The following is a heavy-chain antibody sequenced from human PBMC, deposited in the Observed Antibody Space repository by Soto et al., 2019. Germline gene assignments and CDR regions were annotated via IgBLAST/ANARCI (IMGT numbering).Heavy chain of an antibody. CDR2: IKQDGSEK. V-gene: IGHV3-7*01. CDR1: GFTFSSYW. Sequence: GGSLRLSCAASGFTFSSYWMSWVRQAPGKGLEWVANIKQDGSEKYYVDSVKGRFTISRDNAKNSLYLQMNSLRAEDTAVYYCARAYSSGRGTWWFDPWGQGTLVTVSS. J-gene: IGHJ5*02. CDR3: ARAYSSGRGTWWFDP. D-gene: IGHD6-19*01.